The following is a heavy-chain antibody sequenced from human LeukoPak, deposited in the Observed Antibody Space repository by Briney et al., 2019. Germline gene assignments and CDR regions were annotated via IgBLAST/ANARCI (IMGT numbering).Heavy chain of an antibody. CDR3: AKDISSSSWYVNN. CDR2: ISWNSGSI. V-gene: IGHV3-9*01. Sequence: GRSLRLSCAASGFAFDDYAMHWVRQAPGKGLEWVSGISWNSGSIGYADSVKGRFTISRDNAKNSLYLQMNSLRAEDTALYYCAKDISSSSWYVNNWGQGTLVTVSS. J-gene: IGHJ4*02. CDR1: GFAFDDYA. D-gene: IGHD6-13*01.